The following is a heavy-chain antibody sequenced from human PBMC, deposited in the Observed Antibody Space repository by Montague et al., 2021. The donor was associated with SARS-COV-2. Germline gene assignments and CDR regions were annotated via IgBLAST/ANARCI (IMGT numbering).Heavy chain of an antibody. CDR3: ARGADYDFWSGYLRYKWFDP. V-gene: IGHV4-34*01. CDR1: GGSLSGYY. J-gene: IGHJ5*02. D-gene: IGHD3-3*01. Sequence: SETLSLTCAVYGGSLSGYYWAWTRQTPGKGLEWIGEINHSGNTNYSPSLKSRLTISVDTSKKQFSLKLSSVTTADTAVYYCARGADYDFWSGYLRYKWFDPWGLGTPVTVSS. CDR2: INHSGNT.